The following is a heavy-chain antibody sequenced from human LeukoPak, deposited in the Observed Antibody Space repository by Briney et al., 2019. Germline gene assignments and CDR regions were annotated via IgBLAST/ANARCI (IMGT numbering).Heavy chain of an antibody. Sequence: SETLSLTCTVSGGSISSSSYYWGWIRQPPGKGLEWIGYIYYSGSTYYNPSLKSRVTISVDTSKNQFSLKLSSVTAADTAVYYCARDVMITFGGVIDLGAFDIWGQGTMVTVSS. V-gene: IGHV4-31*03. CDR2: IYYSGST. CDR1: GGSISSSSYY. D-gene: IGHD3-16*02. CDR3: ARDVMITFGGVIDLGAFDI. J-gene: IGHJ3*02.